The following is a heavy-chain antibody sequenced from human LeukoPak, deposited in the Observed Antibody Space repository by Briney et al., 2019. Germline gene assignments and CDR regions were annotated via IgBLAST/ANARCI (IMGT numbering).Heavy chain of an antibody. D-gene: IGHD1-26*01. V-gene: IGHV1-69*06. J-gene: IGHJ4*01. CDR3: ARGIVGATVYFDY. Sequence: SVNVSFKASVGTFRSYAISWVRQAPGQGLEWMGGIIPIFGTANYAQKFQGRVTITEDKSTRTAYKELSRLRSEDTAVYYCARGIVGATVYFDYWGQGTLVTVSS. CDR2: IIPIFGTA. CDR1: VGTFRSYA.